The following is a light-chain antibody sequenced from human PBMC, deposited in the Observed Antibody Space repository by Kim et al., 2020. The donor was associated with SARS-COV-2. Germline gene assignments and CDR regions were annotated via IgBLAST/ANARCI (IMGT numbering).Light chain of an antibody. CDR1: QSVSGSF. V-gene: IGKV3-20*01. CDR3: QHYDTSPPSYT. CDR2: GAS. J-gene: IGKJ2*01. Sequence: PGERVTLSCRASQSVSGSFVAWYQQNPGQAPRLLIHGASNRATGTPDRVSGSGSGTDFTLTISRLEPEDFAVYYCQHYDTSPPSYTFGQGTKLEI.